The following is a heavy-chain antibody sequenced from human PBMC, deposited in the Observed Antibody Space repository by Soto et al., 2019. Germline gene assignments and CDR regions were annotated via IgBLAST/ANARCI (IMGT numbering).Heavy chain of an antibody. V-gene: IGHV5-51*01. CDR1: GYIFSKYW. CDR2: IFPRDFDV. Sequence: GESLKISCKSSGYIFSKYWIGWVRQMPGKGLEWMGIIFPRDFDVRYSPSFEGQVTISADRSTATAFLQWRFLEASDSALYFCARLVSLLQPIDSWGQGTPVTVSS. CDR3: ARLVSLLQPIDS. J-gene: IGHJ5*01. D-gene: IGHD4-4*01.